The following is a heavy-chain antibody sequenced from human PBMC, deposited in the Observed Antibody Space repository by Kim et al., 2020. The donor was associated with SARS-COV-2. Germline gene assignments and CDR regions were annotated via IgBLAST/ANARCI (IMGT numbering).Heavy chain of an antibody. V-gene: IGHV1-69*13. Sequence: SVKVSCKASGGTFSSYAISWVRQAPGQGLEWMGGIIPIFGTANYAQKFQGRVTITADESTSTAYMELSSLRSEDTAVYYCANGSLGELEGSGGYYYGMDVWGQGTTVTVSS. CDR3: ANGSLGELEGSGGYYYGMDV. CDR2: IIPIFGTA. CDR1: GGTFSSYA. D-gene: IGHD3-10*01. J-gene: IGHJ6*02.